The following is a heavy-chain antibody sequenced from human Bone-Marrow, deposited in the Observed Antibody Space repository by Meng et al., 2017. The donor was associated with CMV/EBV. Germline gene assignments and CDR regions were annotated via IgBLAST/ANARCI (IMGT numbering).Heavy chain of an antibody. V-gene: IGHV4-34*01. CDR3: ARTDFWSGHQRGFYYYYGMDV. CDR2: INHSGST. Sequence: LRLSCAVYGGSFSGYYWSWIRQPPGKGLEWIGEINHSGSTNYNPSLKSRVTISVDTSKNQFSLKLSSVTAADTAVYYCARTDFWSGHQRGFYYYYGMDVWGQGTTVTVSS. D-gene: IGHD3-3*01. J-gene: IGHJ6*02. CDR1: GGSFSGYY.